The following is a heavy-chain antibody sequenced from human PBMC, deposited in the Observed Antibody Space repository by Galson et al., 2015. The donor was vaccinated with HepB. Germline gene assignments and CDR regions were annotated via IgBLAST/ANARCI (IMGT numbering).Heavy chain of an antibody. J-gene: IGHJ6*02. V-gene: IGHV3-7*03. D-gene: IGHD6-19*01. CDR2: IKQDGSEK. CDR1: GFTFSSYW. Sequence: SLRLSCAASGFTFSSYWMSWVRQAPGKGLEWVANIKQDGSEKYYVDSVKGRFTISRDNAKNSLYLQMNSLRAEDTAVYYCARAQISSGWYPGGGYYGMDVWGQGTTVTVSS. CDR3: ARAQISSGWYPGGGYYGMDV.